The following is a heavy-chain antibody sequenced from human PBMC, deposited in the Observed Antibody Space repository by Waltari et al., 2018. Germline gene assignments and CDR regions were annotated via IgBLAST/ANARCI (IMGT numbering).Heavy chain of an antibody. CDR3: AMAAGTLY. Sequence: EVQLVESGGGLVQPGGSMRLSWVASGFTLSTRWMSWVRQAPGKGLEWVDNINQDGREKYYVDSMKGRVTISRDNAKNSLFLQMDSLRAEDTAVYFCAMAAGTLYWGQGTLVTVSS. CDR1: GFTLSTRW. CDR2: INQDGREK. D-gene: IGHD6-13*01. J-gene: IGHJ4*02. V-gene: IGHV3-7*01.